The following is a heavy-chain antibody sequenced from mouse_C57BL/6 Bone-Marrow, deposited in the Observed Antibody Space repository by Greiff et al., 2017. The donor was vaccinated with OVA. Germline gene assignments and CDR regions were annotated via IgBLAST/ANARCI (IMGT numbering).Heavy chain of an antibody. CDR3: ARRIYYGSSYGLFDY. J-gene: IGHJ2*01. CDR1: GYTFTSYW. D-gene: IGHD1-1*01. CDR2: IDPSDSYT. V-gene: IGHV1-69*01. Sequence: QVQLQQPGAELVMPGASVKLSCKASGYTFTSYWMHWVKQRPGHGLEWIGEIDPSDSYTNYHQKFKGKSTLTVDKSSSTAYMQLSSLTSEDSAVYYCARRIYYGSSYGLFDYWGQGTTLTVSS.